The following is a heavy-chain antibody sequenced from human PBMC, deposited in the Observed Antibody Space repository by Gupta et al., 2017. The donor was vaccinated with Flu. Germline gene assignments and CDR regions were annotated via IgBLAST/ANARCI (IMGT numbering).Heavy chain of an antibody. CDR3: ARRGTYFFDF. CDR1: GGSVNVYSFF. D-gene: IGHD3-10*01. J-gene: IGHJ4*02. V-gene: IGHV4-31*03. CDR2: VHSSGGT. Sequence: QLQLQESGPRLVQPSQTLSLTCTVSGGSVNVYSFFWSWLRQLPGKGLEWIGYVHSSGGTYYNPSLKSRLMLSIDTSKNQFSLDVTSVTAADTAMYYCARRGTYFFDFWGQGALVTVSS.